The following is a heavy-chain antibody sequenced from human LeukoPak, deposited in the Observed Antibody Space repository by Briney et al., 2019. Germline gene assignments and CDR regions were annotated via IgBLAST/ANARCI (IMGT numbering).Heavy chain of an antibody. CDR1: GFTFSNYA. CDR2: IGGSVGST. Sequence: PGGSLGLSCAASGFTFSNYAMSWVRQAPGKGLEWVSVIGGSVGSTYYADSVKGRFTISRDKSKSTVYLQMKSLRAEDTAVYYCAKRRLGYYFDYWGQGTLVTVSS. J-gene: IGHJ4*02. CDR3: AKRRLGYYFDY. D-gene: IGHD3-16*01. V-gene: IGHV3-23*01.